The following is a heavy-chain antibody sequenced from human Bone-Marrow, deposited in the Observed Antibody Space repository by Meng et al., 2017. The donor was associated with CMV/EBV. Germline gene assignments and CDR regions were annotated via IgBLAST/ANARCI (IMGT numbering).Heavy chain of an antibody. D-gene: IGHD7-27*01. CDR2: IYYSGST. Sequence: SETLSLTCTVSGGSVSSGSYYWSWIRQPPGKGLEWIGYIYYSGSTNYNPSLKSRVTISVDTSKNQFSLKLSSVTAADTAVYYCARCSPFALGTGDWFDPWGQGTLVTVSS. CDR3: ARCSPFALGTGDWFDP. CDR1: GGSVSSGSYY. J-gene: IGHJ5*02. V-gene: IGHV4-61*01.